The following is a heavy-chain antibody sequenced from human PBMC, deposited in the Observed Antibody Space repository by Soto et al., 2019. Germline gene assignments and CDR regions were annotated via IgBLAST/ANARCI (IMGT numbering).Heavy chain of an antibody. J-gene: IGHJ3*02. CDR3: ARSVYYYDSSVTRGGAFDI. CDR1: GFTFSSYS. V-gene: IGHV3-21*01. Sequence: PGGSLRLSCAASGFTFSSYSMNWVRQAPGKGLEWVSSISSSSSYIYYADSVEGRFTISRDNAKNSLYLQMNSLRAEDTAVYYCARSVYYYDSSVTRGGAFDIWGQGTMVT. CDR2: ISSSSSYI. D-gene: IGHD3-22*01.